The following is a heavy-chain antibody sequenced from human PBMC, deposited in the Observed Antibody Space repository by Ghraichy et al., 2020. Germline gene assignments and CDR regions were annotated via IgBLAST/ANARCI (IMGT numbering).Heavy chain of an antibody. CDR1: GGSISSSSYY. D-gene: IGHD3-3*01. J-gene: IGHJ5*02. V-gene: IGHV4-39*01. CDR3: ARHDYDFWSGYYKPNWFDP. CDR2: IYYSGST. Sequence: SETLSLTCTVSGGSISSSSYYWGWIRQPPGKGLEWIGSIYYSGSTYYNPSLKSRVTISVDTSKNQFSLKLSSVTAADTAVYYCARHDYDFWSGYYKPNWFDPWGQGTLVTVSS.